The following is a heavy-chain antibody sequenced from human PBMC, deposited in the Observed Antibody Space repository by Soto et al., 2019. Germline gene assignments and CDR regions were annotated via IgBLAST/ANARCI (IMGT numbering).Heavy chain of an antibody. V-gene: IGHV3-48*03. CDR3: ARVLYATWSAFDY. CDR1: GFTFSSYE. J-gene: IGHJ4*02. Sequence: EVQLVESGGGLEQPGGSLRLSCTASGFTFSSYEMTWVRQAPGKGLEWISYITSGGTTYYADSAKGRFTISRHNAKNSLYLHLNSLTAEDTAIYYCARVLYATWSAFDYWGQGTLVTVSS. CDR2: ITSGGTT. D-gene: IGHD1-26*01.